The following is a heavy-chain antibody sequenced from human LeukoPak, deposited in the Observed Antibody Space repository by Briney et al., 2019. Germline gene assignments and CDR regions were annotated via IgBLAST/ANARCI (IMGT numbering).Heavy chain of an antibody. D-gene: IGHD3-16*02. Sequence: GGSLRLSCAASGFTFSSYSVNWVRQAPGKGLEWVSSISSSSSYIYYADSVKGRFTISRDNAKNSLYLQMNSLRAEDTAVYYCARGKEVWGSYRYGAFDIWGQGTMVTVSS. J-gene: IGHJ3*02. V-gene: IGHV3-21*01. CDR3: ARGKEVWGSYRYGAFDI. CDR1: GFTFSSYS. CDR2: ISSSSSYI.